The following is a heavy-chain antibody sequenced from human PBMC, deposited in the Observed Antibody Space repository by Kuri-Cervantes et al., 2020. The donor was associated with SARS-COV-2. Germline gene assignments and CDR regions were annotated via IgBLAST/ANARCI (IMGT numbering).Heavy chain of an antibody. D-gene: IGHD3/OR15-3a*01. CDR1: GFTFDSYS. CDR2: ITGGGAYI. CDR3: ARENSDFMTWFDP. V-gene: IGHV3-21*01. Sequence: GGSLRLSCAASGFTFDSYSMIWVRQAPGKGLEWVSSITGGGAYISYADSVKGRFTISRDNAKNSLYLKMNSLRAEDTAVYYCARENSDFMTWFDPWGQRNRV. J-gene: IGHJ5*02.